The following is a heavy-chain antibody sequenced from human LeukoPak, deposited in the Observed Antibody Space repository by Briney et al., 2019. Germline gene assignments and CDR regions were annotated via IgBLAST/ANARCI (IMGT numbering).Heavy chain of an antibody. Sequence: PGGSLRLSCAVSGFAFSDYYMSWIRQAPGKGLEWLSYISSGGDTIHYADSVKGRFSISRDNAKSSLYLQINSLRAEDTALYYCARNAPFRNDGWPLFDYWGQGTLLTVSS. CDR2: ISSGGDTI. CDR1: GFAFSDYY. J-gene: IGHJ4*02. V-gene: IGHV3-11*01. D-gene: IGHD1-1*01. CDR3: ARNAPFRNDGWPLFDY.